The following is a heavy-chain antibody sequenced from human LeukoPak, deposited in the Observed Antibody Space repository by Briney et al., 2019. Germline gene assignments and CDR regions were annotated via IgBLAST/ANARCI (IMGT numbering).Heavy chain of an antibody. Sequence: PGGSLRLSCAASGFTVSSNYMSWVSQAPGKGLEWVSVIYSGGSTYYADSVKGRFTISRDNSKNTLYLQMNSLRAEDTAVYYCARDKRYFDWLLRPEYDAFDIWGQGTMVTVSS. CDR1: GFTVSSNY. V-gene: IGHV3-66*01. J-gene: IGHJ3*02. CDR2: IYSGGST. D-gene: IGHD3-9*01. CDR3: ARDKRYFDWLLRPEYDAFDI.